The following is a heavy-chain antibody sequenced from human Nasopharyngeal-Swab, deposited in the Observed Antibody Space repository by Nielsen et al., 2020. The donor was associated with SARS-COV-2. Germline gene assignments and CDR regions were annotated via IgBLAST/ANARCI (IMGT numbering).Heavy chain of an antibody. CDR1: GFTFSSYE. Sequence: GGSLRLSCAASGFTFSSYEMNWVRQAPGKGLEWVSYISSSGSTIYYADSVKGRFTISRDNAKNSLYLQMNSLRAEDTAVYYCARDKPGITIFGVVIGSFDYWGQGTLVTVSS. J-gene: IGHJ4*02. D-gene: IGHD3-3*01. V-gene: IGHV3-48*03. CDR2: ISSSGSTI. CDR3: ARDKPGITIFGVVIGSFDY.